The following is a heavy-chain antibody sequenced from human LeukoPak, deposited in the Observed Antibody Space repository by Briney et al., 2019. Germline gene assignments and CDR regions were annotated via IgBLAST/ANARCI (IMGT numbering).Heavy chain of an antibody. J-gene: IGHJ4*02. CDR1: GFTVSSNY. CDR3: AKDQWGGEY. D-gene: IGHD1-26*01. V-gene: IGHV3-23*01. CDR2: ISGSGGST. Sequence: GGSLRLSCAASGFTVSSNYMSWVRQAPGKGLEWVSAISGSGGSTYYADSVKGRFTISRDNSKNTLYLQMNSLRAEDTAVYYCAKDQWGGEYWGQGTLVTVPS.